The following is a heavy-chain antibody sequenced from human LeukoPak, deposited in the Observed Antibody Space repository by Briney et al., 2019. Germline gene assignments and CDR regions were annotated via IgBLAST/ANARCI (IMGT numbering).Heavy chain of an antibody. V-gene: IGHV4-39*01. D-gene: IGHD6-19*01. Sequence: SETLSLTCTVSGGSISSSRYYWGWIRQPPGKGLEWIGSIYYTGSTYYNPSLKSRVTISVDTSKNQFSLELSSVTAADTAVYYCARGTPSSSGWLYYGMDVWGQGTTVTVSS. CDR3: ARGTPSSSGWLYYGMDV. J-gene: IGHJ6*02. CDR2: IYYTGST. CDR1: GGSISSSRYY.